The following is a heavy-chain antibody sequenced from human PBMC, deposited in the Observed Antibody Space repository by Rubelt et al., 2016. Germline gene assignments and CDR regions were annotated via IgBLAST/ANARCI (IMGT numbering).Heavy chain of an antibody. V-gene: IGHV3-33*06. Sequence: VRQAPGKGLEWVAVIWYDGSNKYYADSVKGRFTISRDNSKNTLYLQMNSLRAEDTAVYYCAKDLGGYCSGGSCYFASWGQGTLVTVSS. CDR2: IWYDGSNK. J-gene: IGHJ4*02. CDR3: AKDLGGYCSGGSCYFAS. D-gene: IGHD2-15*01.